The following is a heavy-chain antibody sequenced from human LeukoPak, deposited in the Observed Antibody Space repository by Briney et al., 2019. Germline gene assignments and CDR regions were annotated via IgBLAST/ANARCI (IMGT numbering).Heavy chain of an antibody. J-gene: IGHJ4*02. D-gene: IGHD3-22*01. Sequence: GGSLRLSCAASRFTFSVYHMSWIRQAPGKGMGWISYISSSGTIYYADSVKGRFTISRDNAKNSLYLRMNSMRAEDTAVYYCARRPQTYYYDSNGYYSEGLDYWGQGTLVTVPP. CDR3: ARRPQTYYYDSNGYYSEGLDY. V-gene: IGHV3-11*01. CDR2: ISSSGTI. CDR1: RFTFSVYH.